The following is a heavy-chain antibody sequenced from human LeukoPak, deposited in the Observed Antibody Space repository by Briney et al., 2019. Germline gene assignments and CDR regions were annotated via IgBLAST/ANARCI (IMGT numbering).Heavy chain of an antibody. Sequence: GSLRLSCAASGFTFSSYSMNWVRQAPGKGLEWVSSISSSSSYIYYADSVKGRFTISRDNSKNTLYLQMNSLRAEDTAVYYCARAGRSGSNDYYYYYYGMDVWGQGTTATVSS. CDR2: ISSSSSYI. D-gene: IGHD3-10*01. V-gene: IGHV3-21*01. CDR3: ARAGRSGSNDYYYYYYGMDV. J-gene: IGHJ6*02. CDR1: GFTFSSYS.